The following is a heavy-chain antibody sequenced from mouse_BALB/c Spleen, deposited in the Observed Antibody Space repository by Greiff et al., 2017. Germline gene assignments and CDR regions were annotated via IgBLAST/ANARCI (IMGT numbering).Heavy chain of an antibody. D-gene: IGHD2-4*01. J-gene: IGHJ4*01. CDR3: VRRGIKDAMDY. Sequence: EVQRVESGGGLVQPKGSLKLSCAASGFTFNTYAMNWVRQAPGKGLEWVARIRSKSNNYATYYADSVKDRFTISRDDSQSMLYLQMNNLKTEDTAMYYCVRRGIKDAMDYWGQGTSVTVSS. V-gene: IGHV10-1*02. CDR1: GFTFNTYA. CDR2: IRSKSNNYAT.